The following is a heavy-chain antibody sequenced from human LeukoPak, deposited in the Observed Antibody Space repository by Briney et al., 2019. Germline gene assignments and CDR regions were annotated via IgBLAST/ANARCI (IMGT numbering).Heavy chain of an antibody. CDR2: ISAYNGNT. Sequence: ASVKVSCKASGGTFTSYGISWVRQAPGQGLEWMGWISAYNGNTNYAQKLQGRVTMTTDTSTSTAYMELRSLRSDDTAVYYCARAVGAIPFDYFDYWGQGTLVTVSS. CDR1: GGTFTSYG. J-gene: IGHJ4*02. CDR3: ARAVGAIPFDYFDY. V-gene: IGHV1-18*01. D-gene: IGHD1-26*01.